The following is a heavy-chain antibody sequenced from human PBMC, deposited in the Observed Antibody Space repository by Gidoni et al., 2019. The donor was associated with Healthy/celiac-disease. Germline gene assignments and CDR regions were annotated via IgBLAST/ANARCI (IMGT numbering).Heavy chain of an antibody. CDR3: AKDGPYCSGGSCYSTGGMDV. D-gene: IGHD2-15*01. Sequence: PASGFTFSSYGMHWVRQAPGKGLEWVAVISYDGSNKYYADSVKGRFTISRDNSKNTLYLQMNSLRAEDTAVYYCAKDGPYCSGGSCYSTGGMDVWGQGTTVTVSS. CDR1: GFTFSSYG. CDR2: ISYDGSNK. V-gene: IGHV3-30*18. J-gene: IGHJ6*02.